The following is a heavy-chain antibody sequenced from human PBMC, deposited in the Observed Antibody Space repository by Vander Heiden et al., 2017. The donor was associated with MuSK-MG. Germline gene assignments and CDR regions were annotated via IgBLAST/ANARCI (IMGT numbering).Heavy chain of an antibody. J-gene: IGHJ5*02. Sequence: HVHLQQWGAGLLKPSETLSLTCAVHGGSFCGHYSTCIRQPPGKGLKWIVQLNHSGSTKSNPSRKRRVTISVDTSKNQCALKLSSVTTPGTDVYYCAKSATRGLGVFNWFDPWGQGTLVTVSS. CDR3: AKSATRGLGVFNWFDP. CDR2: LNHSGST. V-gene: IGHV4-34*01. CDR1: GGSFCGHY. D-gene: IGHD1-26*01.